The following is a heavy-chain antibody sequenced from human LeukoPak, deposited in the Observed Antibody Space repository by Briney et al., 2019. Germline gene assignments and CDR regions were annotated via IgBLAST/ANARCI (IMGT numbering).Heavy chain of an antibody. J-gene: IGHJ4*02. Sequence: PGGSLRLSCAASGFTFTSYAMNWVRQAPGKGLEWVSAISGSGVSTFYADSVKGRFTISRDNSKNTLHLQMNSLRAEDTAVYYCAKDGPLVGPYYFDYWGQGTLVTVSS. V-gene: IGHV3-23*01. CDR3: AKDGPLVGPYYFDY. CDR2: ISGSGVST. D-gene: IGHD1-26*01. CDR1: GFTFTSYA.